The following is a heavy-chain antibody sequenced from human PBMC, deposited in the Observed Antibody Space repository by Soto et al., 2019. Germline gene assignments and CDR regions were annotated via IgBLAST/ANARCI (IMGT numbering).Heavy chain of an antibody. CDR3: ARDSSGYYHYYFDY. CDR2: ISYDGSNK. D-gene: IGHD3-22*01. CDR1: GFTFSGYA. Sequence: PGGSLRLSCAASGFTFSGYAMHWVRQSPGKGLEWVAVISYDGSNKYYADSVKGRFTISRDNSKNTLYLQMNSLRAEDTAVYYCARDSSGYYHYYFDYWGQGTLVTVSS. J-gene: IGHJ4*02. V-gene: IGHV3-30-3*01.